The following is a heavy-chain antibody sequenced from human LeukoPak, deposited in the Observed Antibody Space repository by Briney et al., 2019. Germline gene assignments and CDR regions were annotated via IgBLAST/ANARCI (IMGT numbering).Heavy chain of an antibody. CDR2: ISVYNGNT. CDR3: ARAPQDGYSYGYGDY. CDR1: GYTFTNYG. V-gene: IGHV1-18*01. Sequence: ASVKVSCKASGYTFTNYGITWVRQAPGQGLEWMGWISVYNGNTNYAQKLQGRVTMTTDTSTSTAYMELRSLRSDDTAVYYCARAPQDGYSYGYGDYWGQGTLVTVSS. J-gene: IGHJ4*02. D-gene: IGHD5-18*01.